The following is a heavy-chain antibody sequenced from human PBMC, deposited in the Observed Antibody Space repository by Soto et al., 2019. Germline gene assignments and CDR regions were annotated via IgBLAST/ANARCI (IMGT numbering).Heavy chain of an antibody. J-gene: IGHJ5*02. Sequence: QVQLVESGGGLVKPGGSLRLSCAASGFTFSDYYMSWIRQAPGKGLEWVSYISSSGSTIYYADSVKGRFTISRDNAKNSLYQQMNSLRAQDTAVYYCASQYSSSPDNWFDPWGQGTLVTVSS. D-gene: IGHD6-6*01. CDR1: GFTFSDYY. CDR2: ISSSGSTI. V-gene: IGHV3-11*01. CDR3: ASQYSSSPDNWFDP.